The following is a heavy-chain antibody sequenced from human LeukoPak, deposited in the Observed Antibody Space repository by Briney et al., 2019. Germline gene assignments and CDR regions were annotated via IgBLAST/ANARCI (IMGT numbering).Heavy chain of an antibody. V-gene: IGHV1-18*01. Sequence: ASVKVSCKASGYIFTNFGISWVRQARGQGLEWMGWISGYNGNTKYVQKFQGRVTMTTDTSTSTAYMELSRLRSDDTAVYYCTKVGFNAWGQGTLVTVSS. J-gene: IGHJ5*02. CDR2: ISGYNGNT. CDR3: TKVGFNA. CDR1: GYIFTNFG.